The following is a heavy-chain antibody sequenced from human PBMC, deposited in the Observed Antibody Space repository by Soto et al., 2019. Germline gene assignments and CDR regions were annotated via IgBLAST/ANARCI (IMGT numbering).Heavy chain of an antibody. CDR1: GGSVSTDRHY. V-gene: IGHV4-39*01. CDR3: ARHFVNYGDWAFDY. Sequence: QLQLQESGPVLVKPSETLSLTCTVSGGSVSTDRHYWAWIRQPPEKGLEWIGSVHYDGRTYHNPPLKSRGAVCLDPPRTQFSLTLMFVSAADTAMYYCARHFVNYGDWAFDYWGRGTLVTISS. J-gene: IGHJ4*02. CDR2: VHYDGRT. D-gene: IGHD4-17*01.